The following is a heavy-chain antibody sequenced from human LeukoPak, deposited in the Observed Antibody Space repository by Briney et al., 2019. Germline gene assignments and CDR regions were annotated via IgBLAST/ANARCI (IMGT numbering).Heavy chain of an antibody. V-gene: IGHV3-53*01. CDR3: ARRAGAYSHPYDY. CDR1: GFTFSSYE. Sequence: GGSLRLSCAASGFTFSSYEMNWVRQAPGKGLEWVSFIYSDNTHYSDSVKGRFTISRDNSKNTLYLQMNSLRAEDAAVYYCARRAGAYSHPYDYWGQGTLVTVSS. D-gene: IGHD4/OR15-4a*01. J-gene: IGHJ4*02. CDR2: IYSDNT.